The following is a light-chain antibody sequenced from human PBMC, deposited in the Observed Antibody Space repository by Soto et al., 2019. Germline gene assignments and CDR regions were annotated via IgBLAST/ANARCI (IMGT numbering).Light chain of an antibody. CDR1: QRVTNNY. J-gene: IGKJ4*01. Sequence: EILLTQSAPNLYLSTGERATLSCRASQRVTNNYLAWFQQMPGQAPRLLIYGASSRATGIPDRFSGSGSGTDFTLTISRLEPEDSAVYYCQQYGGSPLTFGGGTKVDIK. V-gene: IGKV3-20*01. CDR2: GAS. CDR3: QQYGGSPLT.